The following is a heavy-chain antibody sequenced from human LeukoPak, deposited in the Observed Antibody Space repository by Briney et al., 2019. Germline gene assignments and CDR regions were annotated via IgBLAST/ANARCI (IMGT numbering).Heavy chain of an antibody. Sequence: ASVKVSCKSSAYTFINYYRHWVRQAPGQGLEWMGLINPTGTGTNYAQKFRGRVTLTRDTSTTTDYMELSSLRSEDSAVHDCVREESGGYFNYWGQGTLVTVSS. V-gene: IGHV1-46*01. J-gene: IGHJ4*02. CDR3: VREESGGYFNY. CDR1: AYTFINYY. CDR2: INPTGTGT. D-gene: IGHD2-8*02.